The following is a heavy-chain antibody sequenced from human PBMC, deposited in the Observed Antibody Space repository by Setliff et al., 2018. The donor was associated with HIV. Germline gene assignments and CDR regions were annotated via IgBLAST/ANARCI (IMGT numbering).Heavy chain of an antibody. CDR3: AIRGWGGGWYPDY. V-gene: IGHV5-51*01. CDR2: INPGDSET. D-gene: IGHD6-19*01. Sequence: GESLKISCKVSGYSFTNYLIVWVRQMSGKGLEWMGSINPGDSETTYSPSFEGQVTMSVDTSISIAYLQWSSLRASDTAIYYCAIRGWGGGWYPDYWGQGSVVTVSS. CDR1: GYSFTNYL. J-gene: IGHJ4*02.